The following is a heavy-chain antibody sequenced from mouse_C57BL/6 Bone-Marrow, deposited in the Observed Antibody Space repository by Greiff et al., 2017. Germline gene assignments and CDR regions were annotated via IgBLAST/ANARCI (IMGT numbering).Heavy chain of an antibody. CDR2: IWSGGST. CDR3: ARNRGYDYDYFDY. Sequence: VQLQQSGPGLVQPSQSLSITCTVSGFSLTSYGVHWVRQSPGKGLEWLGVIWSGGSTDYNAAFISRLSISKDNSKSQVFFKMNSLQADYTAIYYCARNRGYDYDYFDYWGQGTTLTVSS. CDR1: GFSLTSYG. V-gene: IGHV2-2*01. J-gene: IGHJ2*01. D-gene: IGHD2-4*01.